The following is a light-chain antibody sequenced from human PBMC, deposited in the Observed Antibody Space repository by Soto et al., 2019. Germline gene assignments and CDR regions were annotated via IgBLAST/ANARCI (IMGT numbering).Light chain of an antibody. CDR1: QYITSY. Sequence: AIRMTQSPSSLSASTGDRVTITCRASQYITSYLAWYQQKPGKAPKLLIYKASTLKSGVPSRFSGSGSGTEFTLTISSLQPDDFATYYCQHYNSYSEAFGQGTKVDI. CDR3: QHYNSYSEA. V-gene: IGKV1-8*01. CDR2: KAS. J-gene: IGKJ1*01.